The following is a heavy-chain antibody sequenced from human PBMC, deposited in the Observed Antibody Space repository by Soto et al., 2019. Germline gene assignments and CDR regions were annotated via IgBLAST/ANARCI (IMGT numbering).Heavy chain of an antibody. CDR3: ARGSRNYCSGGSCYSLLGFFDL. CDR2: IYHSGST. V-gene: IGHV4-31*03. D-gene: IGHD2-15*01. J-gene: IGHJ2*01. Sequence: QVQMQDSGPGLVNPSEALSLTCTVSGGSISSGAYYWSWIRQHPGKGLEWIGYIYHSGSTYYNPSLKSRVTISVDTSKNQFSLKLSSVTAADTAVYYCARGSRNYCSGGSCYSLLGFFDLWGRGTLVTVSS. CDR1: GGSISSGAYY.